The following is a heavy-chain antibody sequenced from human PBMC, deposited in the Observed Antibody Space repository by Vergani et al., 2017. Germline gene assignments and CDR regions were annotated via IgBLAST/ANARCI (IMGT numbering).Heavy chain of an antibody. CDR3: VRRNNVVRETDYFDY. D-gene: IGHD3-10*01. Sequence: QVQLQESGPGLVKPSETLSLTCAVSGYSISSGYYWGWIRQPPGKGLEWIGRFYTSGSPNYNPSLKSRVTMSVDTSKNQFSLKLSSVTAADTAVYYCVRRNNVVRETDYFDYWGQGILVTVSS. J-gene: IGHJ4*02. CDR1: GYSISSGYY. V-gene: IGHV4-38-2*01. CDR2: FYTSGSP.